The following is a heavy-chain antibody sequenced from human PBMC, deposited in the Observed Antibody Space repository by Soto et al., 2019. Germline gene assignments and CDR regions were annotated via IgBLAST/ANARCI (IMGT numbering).Heavy chain of an antibody. D-gene: IGHD2-8*01. Sequence: PGGSLRLSCAASGFTVNSHAMSWVRQAPGKGLEWVASISGSGDGTYYGDSVKGRFTISRDSSSSTLYLQMNNLRGEDMAVYFCTKSRRGILMVYGFGGMDVWGQGTTVTVSS. CDR3: TKSRRGILMVYGFGGMDV. CDR1: GFTVNSHA. CDR2: ISGSGDGT. J-gene: IGHJ6*02. V-gene: IGHV3-23*01.